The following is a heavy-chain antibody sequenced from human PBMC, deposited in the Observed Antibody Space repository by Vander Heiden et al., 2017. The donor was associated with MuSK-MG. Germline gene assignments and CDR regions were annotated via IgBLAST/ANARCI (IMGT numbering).Heavy chain of an antibody. J-gene: IGHJ5*02. V-gene: IGHV4-39*07. D-gene: IGHD3-10*01. Sequence: QLQLQESGPGLVKPSETLSLTCTVSGGSISSSSYYWGWIRQPPGKGLEWIGSIYYSGSTYYNPSLKSRVTISVDTSKNQFSLKLSSVTAADTAVYYCASWTGTEGYSWFDPWGQGTLVTVYS. CDR3: ASWTGTEGYSWFDP. CDR2: IYYSGST. CDR1: GGSISSSSYY.